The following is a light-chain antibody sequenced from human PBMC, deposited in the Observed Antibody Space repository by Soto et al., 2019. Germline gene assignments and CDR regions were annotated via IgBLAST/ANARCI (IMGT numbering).Light chain of an antibody. CDR2: EVS. J-gene: IGLJ3*02. V-gene: IGLV2-14*01. CDR3: GSYSSTNTVV. CDR1: SSDVASYNY. Sequence: QSALTQPASVSGSPGQSITISCTGTSSDVASYNYVSWYQQHPTKAPKPVIYEVSNRPSGVSNRFSGSKSGNTASLTISGLQAEDEAHYYCGSYSSTNTVVFSGGTQLTVL.